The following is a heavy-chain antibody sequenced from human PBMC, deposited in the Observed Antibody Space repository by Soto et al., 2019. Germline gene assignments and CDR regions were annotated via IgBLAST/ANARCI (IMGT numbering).Heavy chain of an antibody. CDR2: IIPIFGTA. D-gene: IGHD3-3*01. CDR3: ARDVWSRDGHNSNH. Sequence: SVKVSCKASGGTFSSYAISWVRQAPGQGLEWMGGIIPIFGTANYAQKFQGRVTITADESTSTAYMELSSLRSEDTAVYYCARDVWSRDGHNSNHWGQGTLVTVSA. CDR1: GGTFSSYA. V-gene: IGHV1-69*13. J-gene: IGHJ5*02.